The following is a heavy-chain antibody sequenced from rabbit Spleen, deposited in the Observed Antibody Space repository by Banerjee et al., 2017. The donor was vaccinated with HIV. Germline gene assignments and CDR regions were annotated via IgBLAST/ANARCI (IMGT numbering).Heavy chain of an antibody. D-gene: IGHD1-1*01. CDR2: INAVTGKA. J-gene: IGHJ4*01. CDR1: GFSFSNKAV. Sequence: QEQLVESGGGLVKPEGSLKLSCTASGFSFSNKAVMCWVRQAPGKGLEWIACINAVTGKAVYASWAKGRYTFSKTSSTTVTLQMSSLTAADTATYFCARYVNTGIGGYAFNLWGPGTLVTVS. CDR3: ARYVNTGIGGYAFNL. V-gene: IGHV1S45*01.